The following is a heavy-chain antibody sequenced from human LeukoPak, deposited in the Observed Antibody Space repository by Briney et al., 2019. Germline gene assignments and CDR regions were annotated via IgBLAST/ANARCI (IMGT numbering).Heavy chain of an antibody. D-gene: IGHD6-19*01. CDR2: INPSGGST. V-gene: IGHV1-46*01. J-gene: IGHJ4*02. CDR1: GYTFTSYY. CDR3: ARAFQWLVLGFDY. Sequence: ASVKVSCMPSGYTFTSYYIHGVRQAPEQGLEWMGIINPSGGSTNYAQKFQGSVTMTRDTSPSTVCMDLSSLRSEDTAVYYCARAFQWLVLGFDYWGQGTLVTVSS.